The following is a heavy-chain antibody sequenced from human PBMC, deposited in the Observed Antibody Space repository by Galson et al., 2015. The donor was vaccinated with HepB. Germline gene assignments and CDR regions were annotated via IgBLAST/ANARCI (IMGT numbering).Heavy chain of an antibody. Sequence: SLRLSCAASEFILSMYWMNWVRQAPGKGLEWVANIKEDGSEKNYVDSVKGRFTIARDNAKNSLYLQMNSLRAEDTAVYYCARVKRGEWYSFYYYGMDVWGRGTLSPSPQ. CDR2: IKEDGSEK. D-gene: IGHD3-10*01. J-gene: IGHJ6*04. CDR1: EFILSMYW. CDR3: ARVKRGEWYSFYYYGMDV. V-gene: IGHV3-7*05.